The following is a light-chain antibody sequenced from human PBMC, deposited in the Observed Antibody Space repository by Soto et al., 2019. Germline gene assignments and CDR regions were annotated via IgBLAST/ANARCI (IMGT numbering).Light chain of an antibody. CDR3: QQGHSTPYT. CDR1: QNIRTY. CDR2: SAS. V-gene: IGKV1-39*01. J-gene: IGKJ2*01. Sequence: DIQMTQSPYSLSASVGDSVTITCRASQNIRTYLNWYQQKPGRAPKLLIHSASALPSGVPSRFSGSGSGTEFTLTMSGLQPEDFATYYCQQGHSTPYTFGHGTNVEVK.